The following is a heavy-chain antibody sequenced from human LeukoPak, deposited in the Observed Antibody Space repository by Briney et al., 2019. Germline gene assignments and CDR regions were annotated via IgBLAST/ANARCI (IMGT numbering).Heavy chain of an antibody. CDR3: ARMTHVDTAMVTLGDHPDAFDI. V-gene: IGHV3-30*02. CDR2: IRYDGSNE. Sequence: PGGSLRLSCAASGFTFSSSGMHWVRQAPGKGLEWVAFIRYDGSNEYYADSVKGRFTISRDNSKNTLYLQMNSLRAEDTAVYYCARMTHVDTAMVTLGDHPDAFDIWGQGTMVTVSS. D-gene: IGHD5-18*01. J-gene: IGHJ3*02. CDR1: GFTFSSSG.